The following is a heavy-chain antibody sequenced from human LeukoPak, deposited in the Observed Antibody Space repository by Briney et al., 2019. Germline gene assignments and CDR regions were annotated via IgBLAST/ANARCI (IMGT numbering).Heavy chain of an antibody. CDR3: ATLGDFWSGYFDY. CDR2: FDPEDGET. D-gene: IGHD3-3*01. Sequence: ASVKVSCKVSGYTLTELSMHWVRQAPGKGLEWMGGFDPEDGETIYAQKFQGRVTMTEDTSTDTAYMELSSLRPEDTAVYYCATLGDFWSGYFDYWGQGTLVTVSS. CDR1: GYTLTELS. V-gene: IGHV1-24*01. J-gene: IGHJ4*02.